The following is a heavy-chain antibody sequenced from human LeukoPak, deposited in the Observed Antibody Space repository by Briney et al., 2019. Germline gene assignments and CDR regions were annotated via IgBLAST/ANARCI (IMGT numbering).Heavy chain of an antibody. J-gene: IGHJ4*02. D-gene: IGHD4-17*01. V-gene: IGHV1-2*02. Sequence: ASVKVSCKASGYTFTGYYIVWVRQAPGQGLEWMGWINSDSGGTNYAQKFQGRVTMTRDTSTSTAYMELSSLRSDDTAFYYCARDTITVTTPYFDYWGQGTLVTVPS. CDR1: GYTFTGYY. CDR2: INSDSGGT. CDR3: ARDTITVTTPYFDY.